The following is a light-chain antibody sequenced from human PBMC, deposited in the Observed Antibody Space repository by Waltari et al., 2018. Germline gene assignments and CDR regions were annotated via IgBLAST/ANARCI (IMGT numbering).Light chain of an antibody. CDR2: DVS. Sequence: QSALPQPASVSGSPGQSVTISCTGSSSDIGRYDIVPWYQQHPGNAPKLIICDVSKRPSGVSDRFSGSKSGDTASLTISGLQFEDEADYYCCSYAGNYIWVFGGGTRLTVL. CDR3: CSYAGNYIWV. CDR1: SSDIGRYDI. V-gene: IGLV2-23*02. J-gene: IGLJ3*02.